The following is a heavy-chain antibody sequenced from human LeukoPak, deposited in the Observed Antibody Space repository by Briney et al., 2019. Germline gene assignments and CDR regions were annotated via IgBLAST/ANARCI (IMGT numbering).Heavy chain of an antibody. Sequence: GASVKVSCKASGYTFTSYGISWVRQAPGQGLEWMGWISAYNGNTNYAQKLQGRVTMTTDTSTSTAYMELRSLRSDDTAVYYCASTDDRITMVRGVIPDAFDIWGQGTMVTVSS. D-gene: IGHD3-10*01. J-gene: IGHJ3*02. V-gene: IGHV1-18*01. CDR2: ISAYNGNT. CDR1: GYTFTSYG. CDR3: ASTDDRITMVRGVIPDAFDI.